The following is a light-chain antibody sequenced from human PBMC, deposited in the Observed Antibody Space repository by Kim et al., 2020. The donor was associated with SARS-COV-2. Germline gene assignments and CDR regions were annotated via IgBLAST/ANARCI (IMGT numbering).Light chain of an antibody. CDR3: SSYTSSSSLFVV. Sequence: SITLYCTGTSSDVGAYNYVSWYQHHPGKAPTLMIYDVSNRPSGISKRFSGSKSGNTASLTISGLQAEDEADYYCSSYTSSSSLFVVFGGGTQLTVL. CDR1: SSDVGAYNY. J-gene: IGLJ2*01. CDR2: DVS. V-gene: IGLV2-14*03.